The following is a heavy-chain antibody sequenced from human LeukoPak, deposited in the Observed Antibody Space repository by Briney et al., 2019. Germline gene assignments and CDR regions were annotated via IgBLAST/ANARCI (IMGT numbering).Heavy chain of an antibody. J-gene: IGHJ5*02. CDR1: GYTFTSYY. CDR3: ARDGYYYGSGSQVSNWFDP. CDR2: INPSGGST. Sequence: ASVKVSCKASGYTFTSYYMHWVRQAPGQGLEWVGIINPSGGSTSYAQKFQGRVTMTRDMSTSTVYMELSSLRSEDTAVYYCARDGYYYGSGSQVSNWFDPWGQGTLVTVSS. D-gene: IGHD3-10*01. V-gene: IGHV1-46*01.